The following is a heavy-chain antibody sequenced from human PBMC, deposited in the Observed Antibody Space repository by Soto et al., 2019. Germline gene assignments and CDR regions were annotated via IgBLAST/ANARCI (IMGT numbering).Heavy chain of an antibody. CDR2: ISPKSTFR. Sequence: AGGSLRLSCATSGFPFNDYYMTWIRQAPGKGLEWLSHISPKSTFRNYADSVKGRFTISRDNTESSLFLQMNSLGVDDTAVYSCVRGGGGGLFEHWGQGVLVTVS. CDR3: VRGGGGGLFEH. D-gene: IGHD2-21*01. CDR1: GFPFNDYY. J-gene: IGHJ4*02. V-gene: IGHV3-11*06.